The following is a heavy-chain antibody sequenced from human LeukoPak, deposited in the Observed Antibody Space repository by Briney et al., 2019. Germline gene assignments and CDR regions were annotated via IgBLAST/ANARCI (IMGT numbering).Heavy chain of an antibody. CDR2: IYYSGST. J-gene: IGHJ4*02. V-gene: IGHV4-38-2*02. CDR3: ARGMVYAPTLSYFDY. D-gene: IGHD2-8*01. Sequence: PSETLSLTCTASGYSISSGYYWGWIRQPPGKGLEWIGSIYYSGSTYYNPSLKSRVTISVDTSKNQFSLKLSSVTAADTAVYYCARGMVYAPTLSYFDYWGQGTLVTVSS. CDR1: GYSISSGYY.